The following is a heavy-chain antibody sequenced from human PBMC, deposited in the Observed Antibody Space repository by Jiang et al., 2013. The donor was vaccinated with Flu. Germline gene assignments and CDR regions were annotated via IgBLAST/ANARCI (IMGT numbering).Heavy chain of an antibody. J-gene: IGHJ3*02. V-gene: IGHV4-39*01. CDR2: IYYSGST. D-gene: IGHD3-22*01. Sequence: PGLVKPSETLSLTCTVSGGSISSSSYYWGWIRQPPGKGLEWIGSIYYSGSTYYNPSLKSRVTISVDTSKNQFSLKLSSVTAADTAVYYCATYPLYYYDSRGAFDIWGQGTMVTVSS. CDR3: ATYPLYYYDSRGAFDI. CDR1: GGSISSSSYY.